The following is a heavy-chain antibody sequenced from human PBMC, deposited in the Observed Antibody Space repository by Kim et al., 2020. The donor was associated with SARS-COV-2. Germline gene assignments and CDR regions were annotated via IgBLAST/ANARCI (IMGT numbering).Heavy chain of an antibody. CDR3: AGDSGPMGRWFDP. Sequence: NPSLKSRVTISVDTSKNQFSRKLSSVTAADTAGYYCAGDSGPMGRWFDPWGQGTLVTVYS. D-gene: IGHD3-10*01. V-gene: IGHV4-34*01. J-gene: IGHJ5*02.